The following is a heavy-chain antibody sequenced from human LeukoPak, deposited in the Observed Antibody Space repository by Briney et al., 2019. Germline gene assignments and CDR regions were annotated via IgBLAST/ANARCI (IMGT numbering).Heavy chain of an antibody. D-gene: IGHD1-26*01. J-gene: IGHJ6*03. CDR3: ARGSSGSYYYYYYMDV. CDR2: IYYSGST. V-gene: IGHV4-31*03. CDR1: GGSISSGGYY. Sequence: PSETLSLTCTVSGGSISSGGYYWSWIRQHPGKGLEWIGYIYYSGSTYYNPSLKSRVTISVDTPKNQFSLKLSSVTAADTAVYYCARGSSGSYYYYYYMDVWGKGTTVTVSS.